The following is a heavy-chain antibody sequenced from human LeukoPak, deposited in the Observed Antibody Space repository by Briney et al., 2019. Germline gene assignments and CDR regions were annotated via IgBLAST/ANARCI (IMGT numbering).Heavy chain of an antibody. Sequence: GASVKVSCKASGYTFTSYGISWVRQAHGQGLEWMGWISAYNGNTNYAQKLQGRVTMTTDTSTSTAYMELRSLRSDDTAVYYCAREIAAAEGSNWFDPWGQGTLVTVSS. D-gene: IGHD6-13*01. CDR3: AREIAAAEGSNWFDP. CDR1: GYTFTSYG. J-gene: IGHJ5*02. CDR2: ISAYNGNT. V-gene: IGHV1-18*01.